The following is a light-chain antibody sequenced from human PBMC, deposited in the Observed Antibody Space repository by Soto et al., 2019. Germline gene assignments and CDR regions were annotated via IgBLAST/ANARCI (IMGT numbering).Light chain of an antibody. CDR2: GAS. V-gene: IGKV3-20*01. Sequence: EIVLTQSPGTLSLSPGERATLSCRASQSVSGSYLAWYQQKPGQAPRLLIYGASSRATGIPDRFSGSGSGTDFTLTISRLEPEYFAVYYCQQYGSSAWTFGQGTKVEIK. CDR1: QSVSGSY. J-gene: IGKJ1*01. CDR3: QQYGSSAWT.